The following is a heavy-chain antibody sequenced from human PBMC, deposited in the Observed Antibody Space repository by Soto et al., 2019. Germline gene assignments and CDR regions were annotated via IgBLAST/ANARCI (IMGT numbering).Heavy chain of an antibody. V-gene: IGHV3-30*18. J-gene: IGHJ4*02. CDR2: ISYDGSNK. D-gene: IGHD3-22*01. CDR1: GFTFSSYG. Sequence: GGSLRLSCAASGFTFSSYGMHWARQAPGKGLEWVAVISYDGSNKYYADSVKGRFTISRDNSKNTLYLQMNSLRAEDTAVYYCAKDLVYDSSGYYQYWGQGTLVTVSS. CDR3: AKDLVYDSSGYYQY.